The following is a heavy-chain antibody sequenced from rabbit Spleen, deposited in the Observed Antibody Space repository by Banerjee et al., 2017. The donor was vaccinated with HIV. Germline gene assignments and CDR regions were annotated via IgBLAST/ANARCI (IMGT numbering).Heavy chain of an antibody. CDR3: ARDTGTSFSSYGMDL. CDR1: GFSFSSSDY. V-gene: IGHV1S45*01. CDR2: IAGDSSGFT. J-gene: IGHJ6*01. D-gene: IGHD7-1*01. Sequence: QEQLEESGGDLVKPGASLTLTCTGSGFSFSSSDYMCWVRQAPGKGLEWISCIAGDSSGFTYSATWAKGRFTCSKTSSTTVTLQMTSLTVADTATYFCARDTGTSFSSYGMDLWGPGTLVTVS.